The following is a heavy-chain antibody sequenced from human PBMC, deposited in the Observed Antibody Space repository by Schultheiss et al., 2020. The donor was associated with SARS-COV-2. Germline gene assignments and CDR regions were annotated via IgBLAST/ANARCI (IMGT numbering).Heavy chain of an antibody. CDR1: GYTFTGYY. CDR3: ARDRDYGDEGGMDV. CDR2: ISAYNGNT. J-gene: IGHJ6*02. V-gene: IGHV1-2*02. D-gene: IGHD4-17*01. Sequence: ASVKVSCKASGYTFTGYYMHWVRQAPGQGLEWMGWISAYNGNTNYAQKLQGRVTMTRDTSISTAYMELSRLRSEDTAVYYCARDRDYGDEGGMDVWGQGTTVTVSS.